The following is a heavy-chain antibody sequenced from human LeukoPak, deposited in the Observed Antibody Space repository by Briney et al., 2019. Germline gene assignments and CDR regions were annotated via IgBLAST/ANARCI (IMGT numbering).Heavy chain of an antibody. CDR1: GFTFSSYS. D-gene: IGHD3-10*01. CDR3: ARDSSGSGRHYYYTDV. CDR2: ISSSSSYI. Sequence: PVESLRLSCAASGFTFSSYSMNWVRQAPGKGLEWVSSISSSSSYIYYADSVKGRFTISRDNAKNSLYLQMNSLRAEDTAVYYCARDSSGSGRHYYYTDVWGKGTTVTVSS. J-gene: IGHJ6*03. V-gene: IGHV3-21*01.